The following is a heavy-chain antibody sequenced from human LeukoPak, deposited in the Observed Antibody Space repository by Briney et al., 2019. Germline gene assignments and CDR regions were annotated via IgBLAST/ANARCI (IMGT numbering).Heavy chain of an antibody. CDR3: ARQWLVLSYYYYYMDV. J-gene: IGHJ6*03. V-gene: IGHV4-39*01. CDR2: IYYSGST. Sequence: SETLSLTCTVSGGSISSSSYYWGWIRQPPGKGLEWIGSIYYSGSTYYNPSRKSRVTISVDTSKNQFSLKLSSVTAADTAVYYCARQWLVLSYYYYYMDVWGKGTTVTVSS. D-gene: IGHD6-19*01. CDR1: GGSISSSSYY.